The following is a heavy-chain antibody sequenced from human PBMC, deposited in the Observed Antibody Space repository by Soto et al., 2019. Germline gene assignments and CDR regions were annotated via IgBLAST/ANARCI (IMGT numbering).Heavy chain of an antibody. D-gene: IGHD4-17*01. J-gene: IGHJ4*02. Sequence: ASVKVSCKASGYSFTSYAMHWVRQAPGQRLEWMGWINAGNGNTKYSQKFQGRVTITRDTSASTAYMELSSLRSEDTAVYYCASLPDDYGDSPYYWGQGTLVTVS. CDR2: INAGNGNT. V-gene: IGHV1-3*01. CDR1: GYSFTSYA. CDR3: ASLPDDYGDSPYY.